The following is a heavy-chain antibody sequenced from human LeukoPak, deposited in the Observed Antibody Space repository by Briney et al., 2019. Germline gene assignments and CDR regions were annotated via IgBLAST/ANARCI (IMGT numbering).Heavy chain of an antibody. V-gene: IGHV3-30*03. CDR2: ISYDGSKK. CDR3: ARDSPYSGNYSPIDY. D-gene: IGHD1-26*01. J-gene: IGHJ4*02. Sequence: GGSLRLSCAASGFTFSSYGMSWVRQAPGKWLEWVAVISYDGSKKFYAHSVKGRFTISRDNSKNTLYLHMNSLRAEDTAVYYCARDSPYSGNYSPIDYWGQGTLVTVSS. CDR1: GFTFSSYG.